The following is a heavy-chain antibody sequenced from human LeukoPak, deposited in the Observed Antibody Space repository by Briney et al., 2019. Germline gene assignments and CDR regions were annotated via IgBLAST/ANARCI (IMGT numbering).Heavy chain of an antibody. V-gene: IGHV3-30*02. D-gene: IGHD3-22*01. CDR1: GFTLNNYG. CDR3: AKEKGRPYDRAFDY. Sequence: TGGSLRLSCVVTGFTLNNYGMHWVRQAPGKGLEWVAFLRYDGNSKYYAESVKGRFTVSRDNSMNTMYLQLSNLRVDETAVYYCAKEKGRPYDRAFDYWGQGALVTVSS. J-gene: IGHJ4*01. CDR2: LRYDGNSK.